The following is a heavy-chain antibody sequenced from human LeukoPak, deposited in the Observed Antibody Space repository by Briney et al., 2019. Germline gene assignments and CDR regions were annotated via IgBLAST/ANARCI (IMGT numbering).Heavy chain of an antibody. CDR2: ISWNSGSI. CDR3: AKSGRSSSWYLRTDGYYYYGMDV. CDR1: GVTFDDYA. Sequence: PGGSLRLSCAASGVTFDDYAMHWVRQAPGKGLEWVSGISWNSGSIGYADSVKGRFTTSRDNAKNSLYLQMNSLRAEDTALYYCAKSGRSSSWYLRTDGYYYYGMDVWGQGTTVTVSS. D-gene: IGHD6-13*01. V-gene: IGHV3-9*01. J-gene: IGHJ6*02.